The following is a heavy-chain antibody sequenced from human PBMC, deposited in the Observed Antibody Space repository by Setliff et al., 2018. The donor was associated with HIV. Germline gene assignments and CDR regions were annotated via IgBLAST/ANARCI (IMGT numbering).Heavy chain of an antibody. CDR2: IRNKKNGGTT. J-gene: IGHJ4*02. V-gene: IGHV3-15*01. CDR1: GFTFSNAW. CDR3: TTDLGSGRFSWNNN. D-gene: IGHD1-26*01. Sequence: LRLSCAAAGFTFSNAWMTWVRQAPGKGLEWVARIRNKKNGGTTYYAAPVEGRFTISRDDSKNTLSLQMNSLKTDDTAIYYCTTDLGSGRFSWNNNWGQGTLVTVSS.